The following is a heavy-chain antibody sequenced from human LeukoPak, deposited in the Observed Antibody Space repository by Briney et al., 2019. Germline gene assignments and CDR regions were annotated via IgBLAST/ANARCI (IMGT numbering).Heavy chain of an antibody. D-gene: IGHD3-9*01. V-gene: IGHV3-30*03. CDR2: LSNDATNN. J-gene: IGHJ4*02. CDR3: ATTDLNHAILSGYFES. CDR1: GITFSNYG. Sequence: GGSLRLSCTGSGITFSNYGIHWVRQAPGKGLEWVAVLSNDATNNYYADSVKGRFTISRDNSKNTLYLQMNSLRPADTAVYYCATTDLNHAILSGYFESWGQGTQLIVSS.